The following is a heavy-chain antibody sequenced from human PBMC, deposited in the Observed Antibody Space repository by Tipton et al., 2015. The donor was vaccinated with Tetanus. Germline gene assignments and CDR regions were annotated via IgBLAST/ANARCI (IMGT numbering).Heavy chain of an antibody. D-gene: IGHD3-10*01. J-gene: IGHJ3*02. V-gene: IGHV3-48*04. CDR1: GFIFSTYN. CDR3: ARAVRGRDVLDI. Sequence: SLRLSCEASGFIFSTYNMNWVRQAPGKGLEWLSYHSASGLTIKYADSVKGRFTVSRDNANNSLYVQMDRLRPEDTALYYCARAVRGRDVLDIWGQGTMVIVSS. CDR2: HSASGLTI.